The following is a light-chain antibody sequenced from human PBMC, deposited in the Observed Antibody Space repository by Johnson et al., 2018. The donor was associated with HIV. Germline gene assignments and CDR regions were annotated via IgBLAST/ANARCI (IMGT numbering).Light chain of an antibody. V-gene: IGLV1-51*02. CDR1: SSNIGNNY. Sequence: QSLLTQPPSVSAAPGQKVTISCSGSSSNIGNNYVSWYQQLPGTAPKLLIYEDDKRPSGIPDRFSGSKSGPSATLGITGLQTGDEADYYCGTWDSSLSSGGVFGTGTKVTVL. CDR2: EDD. J-gene: IGLJ1*01. CDR3: GTWDSSLSSGGV.